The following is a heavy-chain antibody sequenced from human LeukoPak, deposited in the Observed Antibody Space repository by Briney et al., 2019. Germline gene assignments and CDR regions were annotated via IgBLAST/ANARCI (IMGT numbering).Heavy chain of an antibody. Sequence: PSETLSLTCTVSGGSISSYYWSWIRQPPGKGLEWIGYIYYSGYTNYNPSLKSRVTISVDTSKNQFSLKLSSVTAADTAVYYCARDTALWTFDIWGQGTMVTVSS. J-gene: IGHJ3*02. D-gene: IGHD2-21*02. CDR3: ARDTALWTFDI. V-gene: IGHV4-59*01. CDR1: GGSISSYY. CDR2: IYYSGYT.